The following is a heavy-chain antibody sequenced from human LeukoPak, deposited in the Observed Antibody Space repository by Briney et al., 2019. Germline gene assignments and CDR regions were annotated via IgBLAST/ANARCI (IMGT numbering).Heavy chain of an antibody. D-gene: IGHD4-23*01. CDR3: VRDLDLGGYSSFEY. V-gene: IGHV3-74*01. J-gene: IGHJ4*02. Sequence: GGSLRLSCAASGFTFSSYFWMHWVRQAPGKGLVWVSRIKSDASSSTYADPVKGRFTISRDNAKNSLYLQMNTLRAEDTAVYYCVRDLDLGGYSSFEYWGQGTLVTVSS. CDR2: IKSDASSS. CDR1: GFTFSSYFW.